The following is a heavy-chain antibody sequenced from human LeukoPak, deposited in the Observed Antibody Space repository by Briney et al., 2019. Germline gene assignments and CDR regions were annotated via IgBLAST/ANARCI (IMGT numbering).Heavy chain of an antibody. CDR1: GGSISSYY. D-gene: IGHD3-9*01. CDR2: IYYSGST. V-gene: IGHV4-59*12. Sequence: SETLSLTCTVYGGSISSYYWSWIRQPPGKGLEWIGYIYYSGSTNYNPSLKSRVTISVDTSKNQFSLKLSSVTAADTAVYYCARGPPLRYFDWSYYFDYWGQGTLVTVSS. CDR3: ARGPPLRYFDWSYYFDY. J-gene: IGHJ4*02.